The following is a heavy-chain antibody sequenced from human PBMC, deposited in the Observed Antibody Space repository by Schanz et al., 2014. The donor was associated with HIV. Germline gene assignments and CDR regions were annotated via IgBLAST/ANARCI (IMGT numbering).Heavy chain of an antibody. CDR3: AREGDGASITGTADY. CDR1: GGRFRNYG. J-gene: IGHJ4*02. Sequence: QVQLVQSGGEVKNPGSAVKVSCKAAGGRFRNYGITWVRQAPGQGLEWVGQINPMFGATNYAPKFQGRVTITADISTSTAYMELSSLRSEDTAVYYCAREGDGASITGTADYWGQGTLVTVSS. CDR2: INPMFGAT. V-gene: IGHV1-69*06. D-gene: IGHD1-20*01.